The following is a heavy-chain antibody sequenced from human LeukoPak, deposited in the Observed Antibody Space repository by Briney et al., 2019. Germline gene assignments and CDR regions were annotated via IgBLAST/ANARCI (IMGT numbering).Heavy chain of an antibody. Sequence: WGSLTLSCAASGCTFSIYGMHWVRQAPGKGLEWVAFIWYDGSNKYHADSVKGRFTISRDNSKNTLFLQKNSLRAEDTAVYYCAKALDSYDSSGYHIHWGRGTLVTVSS. J-gene: IGHJ4*02. D-gene: IGHD3-22*01. CDR2: IWYDGSNK. CDR1: GCTFSIYG. CDR3: AKALDSYDSSGYHIH. V-gene: IGHV3-30*02.